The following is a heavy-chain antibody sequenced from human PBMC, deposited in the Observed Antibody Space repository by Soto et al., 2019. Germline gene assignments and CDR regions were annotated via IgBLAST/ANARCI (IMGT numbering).Heavy chain of an antibody. V-gene: IGHV3-20*01. CDR1: GFTFADYG. CDR2: IRWNGATT. CDR3: ARGWMGQYFDY. Sequence: EVQLVESGGGVVRPGGSLRLSCAASGFTFADYGMSWVRQAPGKGLEWVSGIRWNGATTGYADSVTGRFAMSRDNDKNSLDLQMRSLRVEDTAVYHCARGWMGQYFDYWGQGILVTVSS. J-gene: IGHJ4*02. D-gene: IGHD1-1*01.